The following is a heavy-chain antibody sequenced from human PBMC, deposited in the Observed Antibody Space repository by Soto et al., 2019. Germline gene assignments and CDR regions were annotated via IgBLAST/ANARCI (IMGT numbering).Heavy chain of an antibody. J-gene: IGHJ4*02. V-gene: IGHV1-3*01. CDR1: GYSITNFG. D-gene: IGHD5-12*01. Sequence: ASVTVSCQASGYSITNFGISWVRQAPGQGPEWMGWINAGNGNTKYSQRFQDRFTITRDTSANTAYMDLRSLTSEDTAIYYCARGIWVATTASYYFDSWGQGTQVTVSS. CDR2: INAGNGNT. CDR3: ARGIWVATTASYYFDS.